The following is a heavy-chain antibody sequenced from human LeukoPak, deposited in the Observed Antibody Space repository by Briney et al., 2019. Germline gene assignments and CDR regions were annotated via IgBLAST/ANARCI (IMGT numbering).Heavy chain of an antibody. J-gene: IGHJ4*02. CDR1: GGSISSGGYS. CDR2: IYYSGST. CDR3: AREGGAVADY. D-gene: IGHD6-19*01. Sequence: SETLSLTCAVSGGSISSGGYSWSWIQQPPGKGLEWIGYIYYSGSTYYNPSLKSRVTISVDTSKNQFSLKLSSVTAADTAVYYCAREGGAVADYWGQGTLVTVSS. V-gene: IGHV4-30-4*07.